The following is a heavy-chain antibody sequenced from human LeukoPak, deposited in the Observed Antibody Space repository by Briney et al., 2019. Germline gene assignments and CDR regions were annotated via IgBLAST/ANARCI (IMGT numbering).Heavy chain of an antibody. CDR1: SESFSGYF. CDR3: ARDSGTSGEVKFDP. J-gene: IGHJ5*02. Sequence: SETLSLTCAIYSESFSGYFWSWIRQPPGKGLEWIGEINYSGSTNYNPSLKSRVTISVDTSKNQFSLKLSSVTAADTAVYYCARDSGTSGEVKFDPWGQGALVTVSS. CDR2: INYSGST. D-gene: IGHD3-10*01. V-gene: IGHV4-34*01.